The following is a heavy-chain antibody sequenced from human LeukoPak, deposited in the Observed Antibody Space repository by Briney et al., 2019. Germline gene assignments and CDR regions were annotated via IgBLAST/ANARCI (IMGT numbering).Heavy chain of an antibody. CDR3: ARVRGSYSLDY. Sequence: PGGSLRLSCAASGFTFSSYWMHWVRQAPGKGLVWVSRINSDGSSTSYADSVKGRLTISRDKAKNALYVQMNSLRAEDTAVYYCARVRGSYSLDYWGQGTLVTVSS. D-gene: IGHD1-26*01. CDR1: GFTFSSYW. V-gene: IGHV3-74*01. CDR2: INSDGSST. J-gene: IGHJ4*02.